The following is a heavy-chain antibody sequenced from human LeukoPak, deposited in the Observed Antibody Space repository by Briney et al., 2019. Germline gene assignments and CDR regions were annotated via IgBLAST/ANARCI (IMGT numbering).Heavy chain of an antibody. Sequence: PSETLSLTCTVSGGSISSYYWSWIRQPPGKGLEWIGYIYYSGSTNYNPSLKSRVTISVDTSKNQFSLKLSSVTAADTAVYYCATSLYYDSSGYYYRTDAFDIWGQGTMVTVSS. CDR1: GGSISSYY. V-gene: IGHV4-59*01. CDR3: ATSLYYDSSGYYYRTDAFDI. CDR2: IYYSGST. D-gene: IGHD3-22*01. J-gene: IGHJ3*02.